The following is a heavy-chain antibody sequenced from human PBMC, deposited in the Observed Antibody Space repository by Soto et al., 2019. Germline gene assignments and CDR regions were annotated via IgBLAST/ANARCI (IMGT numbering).Heavy chain of an antibody. CDR3: AKAGTSSLVNYFDY. J-gene: IGHJ4*02. V-gene: IGHV3-9*01. CDR2: ISWNSGNI. D-gene: IGHD6-6*01. CDR1: GFTFDDYA. Sequence: GGSLRLSCAASGFTFDDYAMHWVRQAPGKGLEWVSGISWNSGNIAYADSVKGRFTISRDNAKNSLYLQMNSLRAEDTALYYCAKAGTSSLVNYFDYWGQGTLVTVSS.